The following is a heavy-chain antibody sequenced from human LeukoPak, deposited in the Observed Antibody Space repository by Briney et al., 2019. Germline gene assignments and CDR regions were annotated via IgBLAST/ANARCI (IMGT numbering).Heavy chain of an antibody. D-gene: IGHD2-2*01. CDR2: ISGSGDRT. J-gene: IGHJ4*02. CDR3: ARSGAMGYYFDY. V-gene: IGHV3-23*01. Sequence: PGGSLRLSCAASGFTFSSSAMSWVRQAPGKGLEWVSTISGSGDRTYYADSVKGRFTISRDNSKNTLFLHMNSLRAEDTAVYSCARSGAMGYYFDYWGQGTLVTVSS. CDR1: GFTFSSSA.